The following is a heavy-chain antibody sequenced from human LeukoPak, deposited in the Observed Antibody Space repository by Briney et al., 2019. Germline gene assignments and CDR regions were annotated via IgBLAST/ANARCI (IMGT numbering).Heavy chain of an antibody. CDR2: INQDGSKK. Sequence: GGSLRLSCTASGFSFSGYWMTWVRQTPGKGLEWVASINQDGSKKSYVDSVKGRFTISRDNAKNSLYLQMNSLRAEDTAVYYCARDPAPFSGSSQIDYWGQGTLVAVSS. D-gene: IGHD1-26*01. V-gene: IGHV3-7*03. J-gene: IGHJ4*02. CDR1: GFSFSGYW. CDR3: ARDPAPFSGSSQIDY.